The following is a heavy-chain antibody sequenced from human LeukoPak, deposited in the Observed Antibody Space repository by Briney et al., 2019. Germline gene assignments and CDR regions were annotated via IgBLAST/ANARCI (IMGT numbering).Heavy chain of an antibody. CDR2: IIPIFGTA. J-gene: IGHJ4*02. CDR1: GGTFSSYA. CDR3: ARVKYYDSSGYYLGYFDY. Sequence: SVKVSCKASGGTFSSYAISWVRQAPGQGLEWMGGIIPIFGTANYAQKFQGRVTITTDESTSTAYMELSSLRSEDTAVYYCARVKYYDSSGYYLGYFDYWGQGTLVTLSS. D-gene: IGHD3-22*01. V-gene: IGHV1-69*05.